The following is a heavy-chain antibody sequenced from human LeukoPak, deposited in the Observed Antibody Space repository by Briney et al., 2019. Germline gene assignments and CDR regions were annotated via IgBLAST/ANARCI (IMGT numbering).Heavy chain of an antibody. CDR1: GFTFSTYW. CDR2: INSDGSST. J-gene: IGHJ5*02. V-gene: IGHV3-74*01. Sequence: PGGSLRLSCAASGFTFSTYWMHWVRQAPGTGLVWVSLINSDGSSTNYADSVKGRFTISRDNAKNTLYLQMNSLRAEDTAVYYCARMTMVRGVIARSNWFDPWGQGTLVTVSS. CDR3: ARMTMVRGVIARSNWFDP. D-gene: IGHD3-10*01.